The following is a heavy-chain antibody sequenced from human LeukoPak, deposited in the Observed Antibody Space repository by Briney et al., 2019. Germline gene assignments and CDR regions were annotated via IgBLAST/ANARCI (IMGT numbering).Heavy chain of an antibody. J-gene: IGHJ4*02. D-gene: IGHD6-13*01. Sequence: PSGTLSLTCAVSGGSISSSNWWSWVRQPPGKGLEWIGEIYHSGSTYYNPSLKSRVTISVDTSKNQFSLKLSSVTAADTAVYYCARQSRPIAAAGTAVDYWGQGTLVTVSS. CDR3: ARQSRPIAAAGTAVDY. CDR2: IYHSGST. CDR1: GGSISSSNW. V-gene: IGHV4-4*02.